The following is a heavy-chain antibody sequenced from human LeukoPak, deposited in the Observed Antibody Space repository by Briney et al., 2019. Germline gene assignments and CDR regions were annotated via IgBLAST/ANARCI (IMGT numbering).Heavy chain of an antibody. D-gene: IGHD2-15*01. CDR1: GFTFSDYA. CDR2: ITFTGGNT. J-gene: IGHJ4*02. Sequence: GGSLRLSCEASGFTFSDYAMSWVRQAPGKGLEWVSSITFTGGNTYYADSVRGRFTISRDNSKNTLYLQMHSLRVHDTAVFYCAKDGGSIAAQYDYWGQGTLVTVPS. CDR3: AKDGGSIAAQYDY. V-gene: IGHV3-23*01.